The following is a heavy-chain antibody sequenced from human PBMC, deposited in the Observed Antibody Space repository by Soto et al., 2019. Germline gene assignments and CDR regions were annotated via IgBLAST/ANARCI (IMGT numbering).Heavy chain of an antibody. CDR3: ATLYSYGPSFDFDY. CDR1: GYTFTSYD. CDR2: IIPIFGTA. V-gene: IGHV1-69*01. Sequence: QVQLVQSGAEVKKPGASVKVSCKASGYTFTSYDINWVRQATGQGLEWMGGIIPIFGTANYAQKFQGRVTITADESTSTAYMELSSLRSEDTAVYYCATLYSYGPSFDFDYWGQGTLVTVSS. J-gene: IGHJ4*02. D-gene: IGHD3-22*01.